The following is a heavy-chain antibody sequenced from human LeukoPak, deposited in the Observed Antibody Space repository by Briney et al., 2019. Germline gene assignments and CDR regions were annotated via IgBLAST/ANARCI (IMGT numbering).Heavy chain of an antibody. D-gene: IGHD3-22*01. CDR3: ARATYYDRSGSIIAGYYYYMDV. CDR1: GDTFTGYY. CDR2: INPNSGGT. V-gene: IGHV1-2*02. Sequence: ASVKVSCKASGDTFTGYYMHWVRQAPGQGLEWMGWINPNSGGTNYAQMFQGRVTMTRDTSISTAYMELSRLRSDDTAVYYCARATYYDRSGSIIAGYYYYMDVWGKGTTVTVSS. J-gene: IGHJ6*03.